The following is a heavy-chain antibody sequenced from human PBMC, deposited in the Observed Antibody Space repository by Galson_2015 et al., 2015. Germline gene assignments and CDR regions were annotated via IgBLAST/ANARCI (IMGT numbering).Heavy chain of an antibody. V-gene: IGHV3-21*01. Sequence: SLRLSCAASGFTFSSYSMNWVRQAPGKGLEWVSSISSSSSYIYYADSVKGRFTISRDNAKNSLYLQMNSLRAEDTAVYYCARDWAPDWYFELWGRGTLVTVSS. CDR2: ISSSSSYI. J-gene: IGHJ2*01. D-gene: IGHD3-16*01. CDR3: ARDWAPDWYFEL. CDR1: GFTFSSYS.